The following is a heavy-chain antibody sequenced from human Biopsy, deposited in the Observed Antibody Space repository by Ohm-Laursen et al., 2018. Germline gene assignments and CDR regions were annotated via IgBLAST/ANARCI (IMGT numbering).Heavy chain of an antibody. D-gene: IGHD7-27*01. CDR1: GFSFSSYV. Sequence: SLRLSCAASGFSFSSYVMHWVRQAPGKGLAWVAVISDDGRNKYYIDSVSGRFTISRDNSKNTLYPQRNNLRAEDTAVCYCAKDLRNNNWGVENWGQGTLVTVSS. CDR3: AKDLRNNNWGVEN. J-gene: IGHJ4*02. CDR2: ISDDGRNK. V-gene: IGHV3-30*18.